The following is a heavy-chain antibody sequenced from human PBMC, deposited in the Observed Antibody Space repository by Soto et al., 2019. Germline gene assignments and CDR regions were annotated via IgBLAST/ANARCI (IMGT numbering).Heavy chain of an antibody. Sequence: GGSLRLSCAASGFTFSNAWMNWVRQAPGKGLEWVGRIKSKTDGGTTDYAAPVKGRFTISREDSKNTLYLQMNSLKTEDTAVYYCTTRDPDIVVVPAAGNYYYYGMDVWGQGTTVTVSS. J-gene: IGHJ6*02. CDR3: TTRDPDIVVVPAAGNYYYYGMDV. CDR1: GFTFSNAW. V-gene: IGHV3-15*07. D-gene: IGHD2-2*01. CDR2: IKSKTDGGTT.